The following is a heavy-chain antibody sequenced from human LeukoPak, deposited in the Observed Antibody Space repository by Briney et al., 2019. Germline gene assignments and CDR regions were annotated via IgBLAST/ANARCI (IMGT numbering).Heavy chain of an antibody. V-gene: IGHV4-34*01. CDR1: GGSFSGYY. J-gene: IGHJ4*02. CDR3: AGNYYGSGSYYSEDRY. Sequence: SETLSLTCAVYGGSFSGYYWSWIRQPPGKGLEWIGEINHSGSTNYNPSLKSRVTISVDTSKNQFSLRLSSVTAADTAVYYCAGNYYGSGSYYSEDRYWGQGTLVTVSS. D-gene: IGHD3-10*01. CDR2: INHSGST.